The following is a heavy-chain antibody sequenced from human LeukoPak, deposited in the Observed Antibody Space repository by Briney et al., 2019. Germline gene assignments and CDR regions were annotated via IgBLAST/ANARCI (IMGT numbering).Heavy chain of an antibody. D-gene: IGHD2-2*01. V-gene: IGHV3-21*01. J-gene: IGHJ4*02. Sequence: KAGGSLRLSCAASGFTFSSYSMNWVRQAPGKGLEWVSSISSSSSYIYYADSVKGRFTISRDNAKNSLYLQMNSLRAEDTAVYYCARLVPSYFDYWGQGTLVTVSS. CDR2: ISSSSSYI. CDR1: GFTFSSYS. CDR3: ARLVPSYFDY.